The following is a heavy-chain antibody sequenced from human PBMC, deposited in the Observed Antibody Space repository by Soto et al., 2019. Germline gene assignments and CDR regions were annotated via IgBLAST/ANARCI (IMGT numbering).Heavy chain of an antibody. D-gene: IGHD3-22*01. CDR3: ATLGNFAFYDSSGYFVPNFDY. Sequence: GGSLRLSCAASGFTFSGSAMHWVRQASGKGLEWVGRIRSKANSYATAYAASVKGRFTISRDNSKNTLYLQMNSLRAEDTAVYYCATLGNFAFYDSSGYFVPNFDYWGQGTLVTVSS. J-gene: IGHJ4*02. V-gene: IGHV3-73*01. CDR2: IRSKANSYAT. CDR1: GFTFSGSA.